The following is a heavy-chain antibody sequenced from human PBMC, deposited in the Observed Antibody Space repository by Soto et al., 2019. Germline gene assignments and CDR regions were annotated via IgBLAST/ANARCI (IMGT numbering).Heavy chain of an antibody. Sequence: QVQLVQSGAEVKKPGSSVKVSCKASGGTFSNYGISWVRQAPGQGLEWMGGIIPMFGTANYAQKFQGRVTIKADESTSTAYMGLSSLRSEDTAVYYCARNDAYDMDVWGQGTTVTVSS. V-gene: IGHV1-69*12. D-gene: IGHD3-22*01. CDR3: ARNDAYDMDV. J-gene: IGHJ6*02. CDR1: GGTFSNYG. CDR2: IIPMFGTA.